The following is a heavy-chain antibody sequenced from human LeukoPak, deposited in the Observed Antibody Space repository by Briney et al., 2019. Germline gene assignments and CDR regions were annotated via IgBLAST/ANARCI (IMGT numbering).Heavy chain of an antibody. CDR2: ISSDGSST. J-gene: IGHJ4*02. CDR1: GFSFSSYW. D-gene: IGHD2-15*01. Sequence: GGSLRLSCAASGFSFSSYWMNWVRQAPGKGLVWVSRISSDGSSTNYADSVKGRFTISRDNAKNSLYLQMNSLRAEDTAVYYCARDAGGYCSGGSCYSEYYFDYWGQGTLVTVSS. CDR3: ARDAGGYCSGGSCYSEYYFDY. V-gene: IGHV3-74*01.